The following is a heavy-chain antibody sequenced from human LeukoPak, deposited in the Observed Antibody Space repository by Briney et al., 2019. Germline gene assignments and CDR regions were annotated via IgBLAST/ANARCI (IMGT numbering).Heavy chain of an antibody. Sequence: GGSLRLSCAASGFTFNNFGMSWVRQAPGKGLEWVSSISTSSSYIYYADSVKGRFTVSRDNAKNSVYLQMNSLRAEDTAVYYCARDPNVVIVSASCFDYWGQGTLVTVSS. J-gene: IGHJ4*02. D-gene: IGHD2-15*01. CDR2: ISTSSSYI. V-gene: IGHV3-21*01. CDR3: ARDPNVVIVSASCFDY. CDR1: GFTFNNFG.